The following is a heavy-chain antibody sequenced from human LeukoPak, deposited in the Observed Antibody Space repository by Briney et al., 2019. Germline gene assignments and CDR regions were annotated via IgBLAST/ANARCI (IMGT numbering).Heavy chain of an antibody. Sequence: GSLRLSCAASGFPFSSYSMNWVRQAPGKGLEWVSSISSSSSYIYYADSVKGRFTISRDNAKNSLYLQMNSLRAEGTAVYYCARDSEAYGMDVWGQGTTVTVSS. CDR2: ISSSSSYI. D-gene: IGHD1-26*01. CDR3: ARDSEAYGMDV. CDR1: GFPFSSYS. V-gene: IGHV3-21*01. J-gene: IGHJ6*02.